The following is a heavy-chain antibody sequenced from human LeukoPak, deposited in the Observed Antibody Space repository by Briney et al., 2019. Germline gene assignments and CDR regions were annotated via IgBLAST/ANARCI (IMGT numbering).Heavy chain of an antibody. CDR3: AKGVVVVPAANKHSGYFDY. CDR1: GFTVSSNY. V-gene: IGHV3-23*01. D-gene: IGHD2-2*01. J-gene: IGHJ4*02. CDR2: ISGSGGST. Sequence: GGSLRLSCAASGFTVSSNYMSWVRQAPGKGLEWVSAISGSGGSTYYADSVKGRFTISRDNSKNTLYLQMNSLRAEDTAVYYCAKGVVVVPAANKHSGYFDYWGQGTLVTVSS.